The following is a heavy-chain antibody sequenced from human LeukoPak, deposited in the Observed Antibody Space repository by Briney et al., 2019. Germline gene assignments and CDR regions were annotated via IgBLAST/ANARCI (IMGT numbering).Heavy chain of an antibody. V-gene: IGHV3-9*01. CDR1: GFTFDDYA. J-gene: IGHJ4*02. CDR3: AKDMAYYDSSGAKDY. Sequence: GGSLRLSCAASGFTFDDYAMHWVRHAPGKGLEWVSGISWNSGSIGYADSVKGRFTISRDNAKNSLYLQMNGLRAEDTALYYCAKDMAYYDSSGAKDYWGQGTLVTVSS. D-gene: IGHD3-22*01. CDR2: ISWNSGSI.